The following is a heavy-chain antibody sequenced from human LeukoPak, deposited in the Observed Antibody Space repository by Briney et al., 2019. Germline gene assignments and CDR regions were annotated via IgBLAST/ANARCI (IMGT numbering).Heavy chain of an antibody. D-gene: IGHD6-19*01. CDR1: GFTVSSNS. Sequence: GGSLRLSCTVSGFTVSSNSMHWVRQAPGKGLVWVSRINSDGSSTSYADSVKGRFTISRDNAKNTLYLQMNSLRAEDTAVYYCARDGEVAGIGLDYWGQGTLVTVSS. CDR2: INSDGSST. CDR3: ARDGEVAGIGLDY. J-gene: IGHJ4*02. V-gene: IGHV3-74*01.